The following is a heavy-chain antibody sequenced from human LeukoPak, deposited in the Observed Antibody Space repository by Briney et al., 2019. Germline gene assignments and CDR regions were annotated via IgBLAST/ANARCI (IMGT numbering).Heavy chain of an antibody. D-gene: IGHD2/OR15-2a*01. V-gene: IGHV4-38-2*01. CDR3: ARHALISGNWFDP. CDR2: IYHSGST. Sequence: NPSETLSLTCAVSGYSISSGYYWGWIRQPPGKGLEWIGSIYHSGSTYYNQSLKSRVTLSVDTSKSKFSLKLRSVTAADTAVYYCARHALISGNWFDPWGQGTLVTVSS. CDR1: GYSISSGYY. J-gene: IGHJ5*02.